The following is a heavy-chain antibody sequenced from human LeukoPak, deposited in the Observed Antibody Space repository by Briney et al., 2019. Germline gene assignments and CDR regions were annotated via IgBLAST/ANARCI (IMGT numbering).Heavy chain of an antibody. D-gene: IGHD2-15*01. CDR3: AKEGGRQTVVEGNWFDP. Sequence: PTGASVLLSGAWSGLNFRMAGMSSVREAPGMGLEWVSAVTGSGCRTFSADSVTGRFTISRVHSKHTLYVELTNRIAEHTAVYYCAKEGGRQTVVEGNWFDPWGEGNRVTVSS. J-gene: IGHJ5*02. CDR2: VTGSGCRT. V-gene: IGHV3-23*01. CDR1: GLNFRMAG.